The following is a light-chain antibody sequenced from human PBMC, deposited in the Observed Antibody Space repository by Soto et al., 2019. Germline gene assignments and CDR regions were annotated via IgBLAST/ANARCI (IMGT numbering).Light chain of an antibody. J-gene: IGLJ2*01. CDR2: YDS. Sequence: SYELTQPPSVSVAPGKTARITCGGNNIGSKSVHWYQQKPGQATVLVIYYDSDRPSGIPERFSGSNSGNTATLTISRVEAGDEADYYCQVWDSIVVFGGGTKLTVL. V-gene: IGLV3-21*04. CDR3: QVWDSIVV. CDR1: NIGSKS.